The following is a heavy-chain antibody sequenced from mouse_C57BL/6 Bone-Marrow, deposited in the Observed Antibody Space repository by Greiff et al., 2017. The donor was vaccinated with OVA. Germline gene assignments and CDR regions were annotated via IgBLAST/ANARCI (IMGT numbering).Heavy chain of an antibody. Sequence: QVQLQQPGAELVKPGASVKMSCKASGYTFTSYWITWVKQRPGQGLEWIGDIYPGSGSTNYNEKFKSKATLTVDTSSSTAYMQLSSLTSEDTAVYYCARKGRDGTWRGFAYWGQGTLVTVSA. CDR1: GYTFTSYW. CDR2: IYPGSGST. CDR3: ARKGRDGTWRGFAY. V-gene: IGHV1-55*01. D-gene: IGHD2-1*01. J-gene: IGHJ3*01.